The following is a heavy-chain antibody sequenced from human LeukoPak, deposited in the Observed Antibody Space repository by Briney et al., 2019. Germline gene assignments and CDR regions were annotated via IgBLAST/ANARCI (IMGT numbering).Heavy chain of an antibody. CDR1: GYTFTSYD. V-gene: IGHV1-8*03. D-gene: IGHD6-19*01. Sequence: ASVKVSCKASGYTFTSYDINWVRQATGQGLEWMGWMDPNSGNTGYAQKFQGRVTITRNTSISTAYMELSSLRSEDTAVYYCARVPAVAVGYYFDYWAREPWSPSPQ. CDR2: MDPNSGNT. CDR3: ARVPAVAVGYYFDY. J-gene: IGHJ4*02.